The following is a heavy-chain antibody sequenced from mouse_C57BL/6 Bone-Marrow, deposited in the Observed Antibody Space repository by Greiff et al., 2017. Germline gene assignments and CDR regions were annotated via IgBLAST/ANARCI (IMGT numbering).Heavy chain of an antibody. CDR2: IDPENGDT. V-gene: IGHV14-4*01. Sequence: VQLQQSGAELVRPGASVKLSCTASGFNIKDDYMHWVKQRPEQGLEWIGWIDPENGDTEYASKFQGKATITADTSSNTAYLQLSRLTSEDTAVYYCTTCGYYYSSRYWYFDVWGTGTTVTVSS. CDR1: GFNIKDDY. CDR3: TTCGYYYSSRYWYFDV. J-gene: IGHJ1*03. D-gene: IGHD1-1*01.